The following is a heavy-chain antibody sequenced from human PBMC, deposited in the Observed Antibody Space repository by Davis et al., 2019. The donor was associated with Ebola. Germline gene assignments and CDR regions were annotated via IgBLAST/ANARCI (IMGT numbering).Heavy chain of an antibody. Sequence: ASVKVSCKTSGYTFTDYYMHWVRQAPGQGLEWMGWINPNSGGTKYAQKFQGRVTMTRDTSISTAYMDVSGLRHDDTAVYYCARGDYSDIDYWGQGTLVTVSS. CDR1: GYTFTDYY. CDR3: ARGDYSDIDY. D-gene: IGHD4-17*01. J-gene: IGHJ4*02. CDR2: INPNSGGT. V-gene: IGHV1-2*02.